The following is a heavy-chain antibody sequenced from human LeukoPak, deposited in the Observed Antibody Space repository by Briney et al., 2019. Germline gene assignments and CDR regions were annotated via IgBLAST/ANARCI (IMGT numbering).Heavy chain of an antibody. V-gene: IGHV3-7*04. J-gene: IGHJ4*02. CDR1: GFTFSSYW. CDR3: AGGAASGY. Sequence: GGSLRPFSAASGFTFSSYWMSWVRQAPGKGLEWVANIKVDGSEKYYVDSLKGRFTISRDNAKKSLYLQMNILRVEDTGVYYCAGGAASGYWGQGTLVTVSS. CDR2: IKVDGSEK. D-gene: IGHD6-13*01.